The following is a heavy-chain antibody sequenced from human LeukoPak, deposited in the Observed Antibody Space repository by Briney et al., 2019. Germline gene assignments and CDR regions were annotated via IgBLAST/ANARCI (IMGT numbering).Heavy chain of an antibody. CDR1: GFTFSSYG. V-gene: IGHV3-30*03. CDR3: ARARAVAAPQDY. Sequence: GGSLRLSCAASGFTFSSYGMHWVRQAPGKGLEWVAVISYDGSNKYYADSVKGRFTISRDNAKNSLYLQMNSLRAEDTAVYYCARARAVAAPQDYWGQGTLVTVSS. D-gene: IGHD6-19*01. CDR2: ISYDGSNK. J-gene: IGHJ4*02.